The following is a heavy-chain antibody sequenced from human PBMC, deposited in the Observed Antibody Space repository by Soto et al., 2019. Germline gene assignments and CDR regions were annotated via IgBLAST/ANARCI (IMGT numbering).Heavy chain of an antibody. V-gene: IGHV3-21*01. J-gene: IGHJ3*02. Sequence: EVQLVESGGGLVKPGGSLRLSCAASGFTFSSYSMNWVRQAPGKGLEWVSSISSSSSYIYYADSVKGRFTISRDNAKNSLYLQMNSLRAEDTAVYYWARVVVAGGYCSGGSCYGAFDIWGQGTMVTVSS. CDR1: GFTFSSYS. CDR2: ISSSSSYI. CDR3: ARVVVAGGYCSGGSCYGAFDI. D-gene: IGHD2-15*01.